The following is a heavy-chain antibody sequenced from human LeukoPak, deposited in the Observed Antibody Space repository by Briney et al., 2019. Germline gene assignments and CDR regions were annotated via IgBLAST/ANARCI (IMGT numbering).Heavy chain of an antibody. CDR2: IIPILGIA. J-gene: IGHJ3*02. CDR1: RDTFSSYA. Sequence: ASVKDSCEASRDTFSSYAISTVRQTLGQGLEWMGRIIPILGIANYAQKFQGRVTITADKSTSTAYMELSSLRSEDTAVYYCARAPVRDGYNSLNGAFDIWGQGTMVTVSS. CDR3: ARAPVRDGYNSLNGAFDI. V-gene: IGHV1-69*04. D-gene: IGHD5-24*01.